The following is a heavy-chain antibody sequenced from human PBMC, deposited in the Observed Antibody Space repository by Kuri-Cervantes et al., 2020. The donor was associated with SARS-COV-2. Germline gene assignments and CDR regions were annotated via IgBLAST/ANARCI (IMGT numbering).Heavy chain of an antibody. J-gene: IGHJ4*02. CDR3: AKNMGDNGYDSFDY. CDR2: INLDGSST. V-gene: IGHV3-43*01. CDR1: GFNFDDYT. D-gene: IGHD5-12*01. Sequence: GESLKISCEASGFNFDDYTMHWVRQSPEMGLEWVSLINLDGSSTSYADSVKGRFTISRDNTRNSLSLQMNSLTTADTAFYYCAKNMGDNGYDSFDYWGQGTLVTVSS.